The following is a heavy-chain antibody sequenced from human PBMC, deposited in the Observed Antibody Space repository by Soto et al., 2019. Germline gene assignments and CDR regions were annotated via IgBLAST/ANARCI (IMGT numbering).Heavy chain of an antibody. D-gene: IGHD3-3*01. Sequence: EVQLVESGGGLVKPGGSLRLSCAASGFTFSSYSMNWVRQAPGKGLEWVSSISSSSSYIYYADSVKGRFTISRDNAKNSLYLQMNSLRAEDTAVYYCARHLSDFWSGYYDYWGQGTLVTVSS. CDR2: ISSSSSYI. J-gene: IGHJ4*02. CDR1: GFTFSSYS. CDR3: ARHLSDFWSGYYDY. V-gene: IGHV3-21*01.